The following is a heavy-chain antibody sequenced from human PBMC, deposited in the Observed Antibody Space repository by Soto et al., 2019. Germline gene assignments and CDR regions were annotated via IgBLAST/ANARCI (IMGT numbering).Heavy chain of an antibody. J-gene: IGHJ4*02. Sequence: GGSLRLSCAASGFTFSSYGMHWVRQAPGRGLEWVAVISYDGSNKYYADSVKGRFTISRDNSKNTLYLQMNSLRAEDTAVYYCAKGVVDIVATIFYYFDYWGQGTLVTVSS. CDR2: ISYDGSNK. CDR3: AKGVVDIVATIFYYFDY. CDR1: GFTFSSYG. D-gene: IGHD5-12*01. V-gene: IGHV3-30*18.